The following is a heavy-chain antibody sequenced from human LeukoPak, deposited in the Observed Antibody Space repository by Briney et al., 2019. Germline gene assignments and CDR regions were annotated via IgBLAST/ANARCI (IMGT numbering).Heavy chain of an antibody. CDR1: GFTFSSYA. V-gene: IGHV3-21*01. CDR2: ISSSRSYI. J-gene: IGHJ3*02. Sequence: GGSLRLSCAASGFTFSSYAMSWVRQAPGKGGEWGSSISSSRSYIYYADSGKGRFTISRDNAKNSLYLQMNSLRAEDTAVYYCARADPRYRSAFDIWGQGTMVTVSS. CDR3: ARADPRYRSAFDI. D-gene: IGHD1-1*01.